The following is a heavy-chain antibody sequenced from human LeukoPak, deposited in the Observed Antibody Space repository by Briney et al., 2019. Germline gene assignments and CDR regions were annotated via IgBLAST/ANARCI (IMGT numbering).Heavy chain of an antibody. J-gene: IGHJ4*02. CDR2: IWYDGSNK. CDR1: GFTFSSYG. Sequence: GGSLRLSCAASGFTFSSYGMHWVRQAPGKGLEWVAVIWYDGSNKYYADSVKGRFTISRDNSKNTLYLQMNSLRAEDTAVYYCARDIPGTYGVYGDHYFDYWGQGTLVTVSS. CDR3: ARDIPGTYGVYGDHYFDY. D-gene: IGHD4-17*01. V-gene: IGHV3-33*01.